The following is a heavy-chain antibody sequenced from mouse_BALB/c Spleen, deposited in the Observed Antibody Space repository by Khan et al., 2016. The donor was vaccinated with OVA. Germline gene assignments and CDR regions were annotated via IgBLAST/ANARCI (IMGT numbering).Heavy chain of an antibody. CDR2: INTYTGEP. V-gene: IGHV9-3-1*01. CDR1: GYTFTNYG. J-gene: IGHJ4*01. Sequence: QIQLVQSGPELKKPGETVKISCKASGYTFTNYGMNWVKQAPGKGLKWMGWINTYTGEPTYAADFKGRFAFSLETSASTAYLQINNLKNEDTYTDFGAREGYDDAMDYWGQGTSVTVSA. CDR3: AREGYDDAMDY. D-gene: IGHD2-14*01.